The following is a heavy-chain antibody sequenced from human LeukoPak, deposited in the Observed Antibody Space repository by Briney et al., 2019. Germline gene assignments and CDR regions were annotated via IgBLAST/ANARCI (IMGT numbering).Heavy chain of an antibody. CDR3: AKSYYYDSSGYYSGLVAFDI. D-gene: IGHD3-22*01. J-gene: IGHJ3*02. Sequence: PGGTLRLSCAASGFTFSSYGMSWVRQAPGKGLEWVSAISGSGGSTYYADSVKGRFTISRDNSKNTLYLQMNSLRAEDTAVYYCAKSYYYDSSGYYSGLVAFDIWGQGTMVTVSS. CDR1: GFTFSSYG. CDR2: ISGSGGST. V-gene: IGHV3-23*01.